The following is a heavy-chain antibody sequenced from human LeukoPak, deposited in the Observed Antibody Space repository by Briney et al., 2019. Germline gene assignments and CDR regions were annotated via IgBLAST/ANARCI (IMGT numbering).Heavy chain of an antibody. CDR1: GGSFSGYY. CDR3: ARGRGDSSN. Sequence: PETLSLTCAVYGGSFSGYYYNWIRQPPGQGLEWIGEINLTGGTNYNPSLKSRVTISVDTSKSQFSLKLSSVTAADTAVYYCARGRGDSSNWGQGTLVTVSS. V-gene: IGHV4-34*01. J-gene: IGHJ4*02. D-gene: IGHD3-3*01. CDR2: INLTGGT.